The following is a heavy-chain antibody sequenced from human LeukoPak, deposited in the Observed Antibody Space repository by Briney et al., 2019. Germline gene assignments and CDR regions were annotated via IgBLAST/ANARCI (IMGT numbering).Heavy chain of an antibody. CDR3: ARGDYDFWFDY. CDR1: GGSISSHY. J-gene: IGHJ4*02. Sequence: SETLSLTCTVSGGSISSHYWIWIRQPPGKGLEWIGYIYYSGSTNYNPSLKSRVTISVDTSKNQFSLKLSSVTAADTAVYYCARGDYDFWFDYWGQGTLVTVSS. V-gene: IGHV4-59*11. CDR2: IYYSGST. D-gene: IGHD3-3*01.